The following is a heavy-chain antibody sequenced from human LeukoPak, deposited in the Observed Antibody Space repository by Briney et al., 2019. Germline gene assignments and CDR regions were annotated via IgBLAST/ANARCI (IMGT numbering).Heavy chain of an antibody. D-gene: IGHD6-19*01. J-gene: IGHJ4*02. CDR1: GYTFTSYY. V-gene: IGHV1-46*01. Sequence: ASVKVSCKASGYTFTSYYMHWVRQAPGQGLEWMGIINPSGGSTGYAQKFQGRVTMTRDTSTSTVYMELSSLRSEDTAVYYCAREQGSGWPFDYWGQGTLVTVSS. CDR3: AREQGSGWPFDY. CDR2: INPSGGST.